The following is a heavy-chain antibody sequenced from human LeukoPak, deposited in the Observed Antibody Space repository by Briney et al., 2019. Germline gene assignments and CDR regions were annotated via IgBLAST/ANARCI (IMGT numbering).Heavy chain of an antibody. J-gene: IGHJ5*02. CDR2: IYYSGST. Sequence: SETLSLTCTVSGGSISSSSYYWGWIRQPPGKGLEWIGSIYYSGSTYYNPSLKSRVTISVDTSRNQFSLKLSSVTAADTAVYYCARQRQSSTPFDPWGQGTLVTVSS. CDR1: GGSISSSSYY. D-gene: IGHD6-13*01. CDR3: ARQRQSSTPFDP. V-gene: IGHV4-39*01.